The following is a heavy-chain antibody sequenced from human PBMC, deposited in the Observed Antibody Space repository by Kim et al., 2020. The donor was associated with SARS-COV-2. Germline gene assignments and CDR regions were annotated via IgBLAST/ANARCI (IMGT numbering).Heavy chain of an antibody. D-gene: IGHD6-19*01. V-gene: IGHV4-59*01. CDR3: ARVGYRSGWYGTLFDY. J-gene: IGHJ4*02. Sequence: SLKSRVTISVDTSKNQFSLKLSSVTAADTAVYYCARVGYRSGWYGTLFDYWGQGTLVTVSS.